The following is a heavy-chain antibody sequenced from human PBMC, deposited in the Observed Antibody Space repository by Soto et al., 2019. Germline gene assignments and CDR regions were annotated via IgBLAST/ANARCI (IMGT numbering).Heavy chain of an antibody. CDR1: GGSFSGYY. J-gene: IGHJ6*03. CDR2: INHLGSI. D-gene: IGHD2-21*01. CDR3: ARGGISHWAYFYYMDV. Sequence: SETLSLTCAVYGGSFSGYYWSWIRQPPGMALEWIGEINHLGSINYNPSLKSRVTMSVDTSKNQFSLTLNSVTAADTATYYCARGGISHWAYFYYMDVWDRGTTVTVS. V-gene: IGHV4-34*01.